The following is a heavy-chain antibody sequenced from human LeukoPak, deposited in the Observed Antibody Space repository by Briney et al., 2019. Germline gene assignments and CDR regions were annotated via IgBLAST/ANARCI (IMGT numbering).Heavy chain of an antibody. CDR1: GFTFSNYW. CDR3: VRRGSSVSFDY. V-gene: IGHV3-74*01. CDR2: INSDGGNT. Sequence: GGSLRLSCAASGFTFSNYWMHWVRQTPGKGLVWVSRINSDGGNTNYADSVKGRFTVSRDNAKNTLYLQINSLRVEDTALYYCVRRGSSVSFDYWGQGTLVAVSS. J-gene: IGHJ4*02. D-gene: IGHD3-10*01.